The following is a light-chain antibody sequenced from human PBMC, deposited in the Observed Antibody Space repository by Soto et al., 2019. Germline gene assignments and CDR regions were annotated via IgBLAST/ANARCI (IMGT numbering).Light chain of an antibody. CDR2: DAS. CDR3: GQFVSSPPRT. V-gene: IGKV3-20*01. CDR1: QYVSSF. Sequence: EIVLTQSPGTLSLSPGERDTLSCRASQYVSSFLAWYQQKPGQAPRPLIYDASKRATGIPARFSGSGFGTDFTLTINRLEPEDFAVYFCGQFVSSPPRTFGQGTKVDIK. J-gene: IGKJ1*01.